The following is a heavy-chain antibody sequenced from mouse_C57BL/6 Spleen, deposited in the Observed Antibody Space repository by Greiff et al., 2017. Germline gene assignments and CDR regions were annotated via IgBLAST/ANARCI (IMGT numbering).Heavy chain of an antibody. V-gene: IGHV1-69*01. Sequence: VQLQQPGAELVMPGASVKLSCKASGYTFTSYWMHWVKPSPGQGLEGIGEIDPSDSYTNYNQRFKGKSTLTVDKSSGTAYMQLSCLTSEDSAVYYCARSTYGYDVGAMGYWGQGASVTVSS. CDR2: IDPSDSYT. J-gene: IGHJ4*01. D-gene: IGHD2-2*01. CDR3: ARSTYGYDVGAMGY. CDR1: GYTFTSYW.